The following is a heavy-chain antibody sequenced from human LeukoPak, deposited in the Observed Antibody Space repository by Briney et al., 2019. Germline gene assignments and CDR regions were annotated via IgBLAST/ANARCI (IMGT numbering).Heavy chain of an antibody. D-gene: IGHD6-13*01. CDR2: IYYSGST. V-gene: IGHV4-59*01. CDR1: GGSMSNYY. CDR3: AREVSSSWYNWFDP. Sequence: SETLSLTCTVSGGSMSNYYWSWIRQPPGKGLEWIGYIYYSGSTNYNPSLKSRVTISVDTSKNQFSLKLSSVTAADTAVYYCAREVSSSWYNWFDPWGQGTLVTVSS. J-gene: IGHJ5*02.